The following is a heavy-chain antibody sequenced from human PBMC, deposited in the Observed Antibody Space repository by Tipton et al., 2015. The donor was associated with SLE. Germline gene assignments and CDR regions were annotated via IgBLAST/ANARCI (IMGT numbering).Heavy chain of an antibody. D-gene: IGHD6-19*01. CDR1: GFTFNSYS. V-gene: IGHV3-13*05. CDR2: IGTAGDP. CDR3: ARGGSGWNGLDAFAI. Sequence: SLRLSCAASGFTFNSYSMNWVRQATGKGLEWVSAIGTAGDPYYPGSVKGRFTISRENAKNSLYLQMNSLRARDTAVYYCARGGSGWNGLDAFAIWGQGTMVTVSS. J-gene: IGHJ3*02.